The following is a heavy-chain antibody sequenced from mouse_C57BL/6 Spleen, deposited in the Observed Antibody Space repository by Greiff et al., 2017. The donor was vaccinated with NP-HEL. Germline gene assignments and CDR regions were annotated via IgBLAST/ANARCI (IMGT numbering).Heavy chain of an antibody. CDR1: GYTFTSYW. J-gene: IGHJ2*01. D-gene: IGHD2-3*01. CDR3: AREGYSYYFDY. CDR2: IDPSDSET. V-gene: IGHV1-52*01. Sequence: QVQLKQPGAELVRPGSSVKLSCKASGYTFTSYWMHWVKQRPIQGLEWIGNIDPSDSETHYNQKFKDKATLTVDKSSSTAYMQLSSLTSEDSAVYYCAREGYSYYFDYWGQGTTLTVSS.